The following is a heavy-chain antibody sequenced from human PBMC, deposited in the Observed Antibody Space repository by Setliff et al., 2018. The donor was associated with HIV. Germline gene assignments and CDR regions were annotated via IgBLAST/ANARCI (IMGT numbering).Heavy chain of an antibody. CDR3: ARDRGGYSSSLDS. CDR1: GYTFTSYY. V-gene: IGHV1-46*01. D-gene: IGHD6-13*01. CDR2: VYPSDGST. J-gene: IGHJ4*02. Sequence: ASVKVSCKASGYTFTSYYMHWVRQAPGQGLEWMGMVYPSDGSTSYAQKFQGRVTMTRDTSTSTIYMELNSLTSEDTAVYYCARDRGGYSSSLDSWGQGTLVTVSS.